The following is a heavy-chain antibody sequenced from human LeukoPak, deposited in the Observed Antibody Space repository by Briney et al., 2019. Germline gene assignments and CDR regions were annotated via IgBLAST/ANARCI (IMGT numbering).Heavy chain of an antibody. CDR2: IYYSGST. Sequence: SSETLSLTCTVSGGSISSGGYYWIWIRQHPGKGLEWIGSIYYSGSTYYNPSLKSRLTIYQFSLKLTSVTAADTAVSSGESVASVDWGQGTRVTVSS. V-gene: IGHV4-31*03. D-gene: IGHD3-10*01. CDR1: GGSISSGGYY. J-gene: IGHJ4*02. CDR3: ESVASVD.